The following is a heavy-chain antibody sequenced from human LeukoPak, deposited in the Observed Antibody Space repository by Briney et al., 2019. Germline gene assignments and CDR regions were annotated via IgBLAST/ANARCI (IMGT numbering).Heavy chain of an antibody. V-gene: IGHV3-23*01. CDR2: ISGSGSST. Sequence: GGSLRLSCAASGFTFSNYAMNWVRQAPGKGLEWVSSISGSGSSTYYADSVKGRFTISRDNSKNTLFLQMNSLKTEDTAVYYCTTGDSNWYGPQNWFDPWGQGTLVTVSS. CDR3: TTGDSNWYGPQNWFDP. J-gene: IGHJ5*02. D-gene: IGHD6-13*01. CDR1: GFTFSNYA.